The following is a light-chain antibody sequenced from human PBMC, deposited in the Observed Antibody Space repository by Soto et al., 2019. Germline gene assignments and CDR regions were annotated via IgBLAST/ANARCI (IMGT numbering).Light chain of an antibody. Sequence: QSALTQPASVSGSPGQSISISCTGTSSDVGGYNFVSWYQQHPGKAPKLMIYDVTNRPSGVSNRFSGSKSGNTASLTISELQAEDEAEYFCSSYTSSSTTFGGGTKLTVL. CDR2: DVT. CDR3: SSYTSSSTT. V-gene: IGLV2-14*03. CDR1: SSDVGGYNF. J-gene: IGLJ3*02.